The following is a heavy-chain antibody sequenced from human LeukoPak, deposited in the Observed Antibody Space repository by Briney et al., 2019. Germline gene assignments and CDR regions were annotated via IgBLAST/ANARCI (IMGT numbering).Heavy chain of an antibody. J-gene: IGHJ4*02. Sequence: SQTLSLTCAVSGGSISSGGYSWSWIRQPPGKGLEWIGYIYHSGSTYYNPSLKSRVTILVDRSKNQFSLKLSSVTAADTAVYYCARGGSSWYYFDYWGQGTLVTVSS. CDR2: IYHSGST. V-gene: IGHV4-30-2*01. CDR1: GGSISSGGYS. D-gene: IGHD6-13*01. CDR3: ARGGSSWYYFDY.